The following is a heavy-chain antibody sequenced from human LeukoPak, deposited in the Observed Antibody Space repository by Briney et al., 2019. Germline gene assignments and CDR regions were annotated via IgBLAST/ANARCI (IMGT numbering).Heavy chain of an antibody. D-gene: IGHD3-10*01. CDR1: GGSFSGYY. V-gene: IGHV4-34*01. CDR3: ARGMVRHFDY. Sequence: PSETLSLTCAVYGGSFSGYYWSWIRQPPGKGLEWIGEINHSGSTNYNPSLKSRDTISVDTSKNQFSLKLSSVTAADTAVYYCARGMVRHFDYWGQGTLVTVSS. CDR2: INHSGST. J-gene: IGHJ4*02.